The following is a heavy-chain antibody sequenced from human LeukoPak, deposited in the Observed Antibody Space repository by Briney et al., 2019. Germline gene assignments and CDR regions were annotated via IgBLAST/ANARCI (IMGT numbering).Heavy chain of an antibody. CDR1: GYTSTSYG. J-gene: IGHJ3*02. CDR2: ISAYNGNT. CDR3: ARDAFDI. Sequence: ASVKVSCKTSGYTSTSYGISWVRQAPGQGLEWMGWISAYNGNTRYAQKVQGRLTVTKDTSTTTVYMELRGLRSDDTAVYYCARDAFDIWGQGTMVTVSS. V-gene: IGHV1-18*01.